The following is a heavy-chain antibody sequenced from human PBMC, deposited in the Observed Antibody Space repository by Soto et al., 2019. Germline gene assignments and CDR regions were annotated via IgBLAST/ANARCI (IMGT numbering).Heavy chain of an antibody. D-gene: IGHD5-12*01. CDR2: IIPLFGTA. CDR1: GGTFSSCG. Sequence: QVQLVQSGAEVKKPGSSVKVSCKASGGTFSSCGFNWVRQAPGQGLEWMGGIIPLFGTANYAEKFQGRVTISADEGTSTASMELIGLRSEDTAIYYCARDRSMDGYNSRSFDYWGQGTLVTVS. CDR3: ARDRSMDGYNSRSFDY. J-gene: IGHJ4*02. V-gene: IGHV1-69*01.